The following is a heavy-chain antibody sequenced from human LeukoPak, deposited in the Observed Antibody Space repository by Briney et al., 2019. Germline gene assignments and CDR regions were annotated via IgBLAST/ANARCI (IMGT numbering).Heavy chain of an antibody. CDR1: GGSISSGDYY. CDR2: IYYSGST. D-gene: IGHD2-2*01. CDR3: ARDPCSSTSCYPIHSYMIDY. V-gene: IGHV4-30-4*01. J-gene: IGHJ4*02. Sequence: SETLSLTCTVSGGSISSGDYYWTWIRQPPGKGLEWIGYIYYSGSTYYNPSLMSRVIMSVDTSRNQFSLNLSSVTAADTAVYYCARDPCSSTSCYPIHSYMIDYWGQGTLVTVSS.